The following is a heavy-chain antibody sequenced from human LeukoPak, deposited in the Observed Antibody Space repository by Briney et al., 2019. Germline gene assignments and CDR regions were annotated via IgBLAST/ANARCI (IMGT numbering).Heavy chain of an antibody. Sequence: GGSLRLSCAASGFTFSDHYMDWVRQAPGKGLEWVGRIRNKVRSYTTEYAASVKGRFAISRDDSKNTLYLDMSSLKTEDTAVYYCASARPAGTNYYFDCWGQGSLVTVSS. CDR2: IRNKVRSYTT. J-gene: IGHJ4*02. CDR3: ASARPAGTNYYFDC. D-gene: IGHD1-1*01. CDR1: GFTFSDHY. V-gene: IGHV3-72*01.